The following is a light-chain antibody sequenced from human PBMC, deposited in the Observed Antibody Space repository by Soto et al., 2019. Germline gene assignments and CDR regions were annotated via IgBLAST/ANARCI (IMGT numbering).Light chain of an antibody. CDR3: QQYGSSSPT. V-gene: IGKV3-20*01. Sequence: EIVLTQSPGTLSFSPGERSTLSCRASQSIISDSLAWYQQKPGQAPRLLISGASSRATGIPDRFSGSGSGTYFTLTVSRLEPEDFAVFDWQQYGSSSPTFGLVTKVYIK. CDR1: QSIISDS. CDR2: GAS. J-gene: IGKJ2*01.